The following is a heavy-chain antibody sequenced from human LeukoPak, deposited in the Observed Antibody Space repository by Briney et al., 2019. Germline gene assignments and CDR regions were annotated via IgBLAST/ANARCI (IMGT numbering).Heavy chain of an antibody. Sequence: PSETLSLTCSFSCGFISTRAFFWGWIRQPPGKGLEWIGSIYDSGNEFYNLSLKSRVTISANTSNNQFSLKLNSVTAADTAMYYCARQIADYYYYYMDVWGEGITVTVSS. CDR2: IYDSGNE. D-gene: IGHD2-21*01. CDR3: ARQIADYYYYYMDV. CDR1: CGFISTRAFF. J-gene: IGHJ6*03. V-gene: IGHV4-39*01.